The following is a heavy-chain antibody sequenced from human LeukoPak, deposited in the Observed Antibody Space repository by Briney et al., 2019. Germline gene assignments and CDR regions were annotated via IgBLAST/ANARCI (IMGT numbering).Heavy chain of an antibody. CDR2: IDTNTGNP. CDR1: GYTFTKYA. D-gene: IGHD3-22*01. Sequence: ASVKVSCKGSGYTFTKYAISWVRQAPGQGLEYMGWIDTNTGNPTYAQGFTGRFVFSLDTSVSTAYLQISSLKAEDSAIYFCANCYDSSGFFAYWGQGTLVTVSS. CDR3: ANCYDSSGFFAY. J-gene: IGHJ4*02. V-gene: IGHV7-4-1*02.